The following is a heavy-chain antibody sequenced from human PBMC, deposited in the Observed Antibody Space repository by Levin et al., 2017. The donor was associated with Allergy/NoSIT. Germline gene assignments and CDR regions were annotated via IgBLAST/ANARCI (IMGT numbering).Heavy chain of an antibody. J-gene: IGHJ4*02. CDR3: AREEDYYDYMSPRYDY. CDR2: ISYDGTNK. CDR1: GFTFSNYA. D-gene: IGHD3-22*01. Sequence: LSLTCAASGFTFSNYAIHWVRQAPGKGLEWVAAISYDGTNKYYADSVKGRFTISRDNSKSTLYLQMNSLRAEDTAVYYCAREEDYYDYMSPRYDYWGQGTLVTVSS. V-gene: IGHV3-30-3*01.